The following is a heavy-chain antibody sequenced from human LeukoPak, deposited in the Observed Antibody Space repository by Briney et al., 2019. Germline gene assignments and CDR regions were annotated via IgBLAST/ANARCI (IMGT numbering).Heavy chain of an antibody. Sequence: GGSLRLSCAASGFTFDDYGMSWVRQGPGKGLEWVSGINWNGGSTGYADSVKGRFTISRDNAKNSLYLQMNSLRAEDTALYYCAREILCYYDSSGRGAFDIWGQGTMVTVSS. CDR2: INWNGGST. D-gene: IGHD3-22*01. V-gene: IGHV3-20*04. CDR3: AREILCYYDSSGRGAFDI. J-gene: IGHJ3*02. CDR1: GFTFDDYG.